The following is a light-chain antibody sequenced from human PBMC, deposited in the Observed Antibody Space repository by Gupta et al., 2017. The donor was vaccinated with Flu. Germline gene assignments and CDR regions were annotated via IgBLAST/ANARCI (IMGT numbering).Light chain of an antibody. CDR1: TGDVTSGQY. V-gene: IGLV7-46*01. J-gene: IGLJ3*02. CDR2: DVS. CDR3: LLSYGGARV. Sequence: GTVTLTCGSSTGDVTSGQYPYWFQQKPGQAPRTLISDVSDRHSWTPDRFSGSLLGGKAVLTLSGAQPEDEAAYYCLLSYGGARVFGGGTKLTGL.